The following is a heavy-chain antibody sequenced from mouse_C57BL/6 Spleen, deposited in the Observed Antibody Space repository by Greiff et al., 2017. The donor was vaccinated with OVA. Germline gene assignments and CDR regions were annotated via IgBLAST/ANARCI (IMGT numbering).Heavy chain of an antibody. CDR1: GYTFTSYW. J-gene: IGHJ3*01. CDR2: IDPSDSYT. CDR3: ARSNYSNSWFAY. D-gene: IGHD2-5*01. V-gene: IGHV1-69*01. Sequence: VQLQQPGAELVMPGASVKLSCKASGYTFTSYWMHWVKQRPGQGLEWIGEIDPSDSYTNYNQKFKGKSTLTVDKSSSTAYMQLSSLTSEDSAVYYCARSNYSNSWFAYWGQGTLVTVSA.